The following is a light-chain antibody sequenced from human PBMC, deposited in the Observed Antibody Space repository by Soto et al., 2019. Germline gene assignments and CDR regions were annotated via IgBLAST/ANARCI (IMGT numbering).Light chain of an antibody. CDR1: RSDVGGYNY. CDR2: EVS. J-gene: IGLJ3*02. V-gene: IGLV2-14*01. CDR3: SSYTSSSTRV. Sequence: QSALTQPASVSGSPGQSITISCTGTRSDVGGYNYVSWYQQHPGKAPKLMIYEVSNRPSGVSNRFSGSKSGNTASLTISGLQAEDEADYYWSSYTSSSTRVFGGGTKLTVL.